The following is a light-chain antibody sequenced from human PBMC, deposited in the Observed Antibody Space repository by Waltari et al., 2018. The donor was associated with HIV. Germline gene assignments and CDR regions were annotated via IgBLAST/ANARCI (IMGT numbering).Light chain of an antibody. CDR1: QNFRTS. Sequence: DIQMTQSPSFVSASVGDRVSITLRASQNFRTSLAWYQRGPGEAPSLLIYEASRLQGGFPSRFSGSGSGTSFILNIDKLQAEDFAMYYCQQANSFPHTFGGGT. CDR2: EAS. V-gene: IGKV1-12*01. J-gene: IGKJ4*01. CDR3: QQANSFPHT.